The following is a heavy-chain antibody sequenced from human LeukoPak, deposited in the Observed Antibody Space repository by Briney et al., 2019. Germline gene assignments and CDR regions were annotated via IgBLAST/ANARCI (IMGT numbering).Heavy chain of an antibody. CDR1: GFTFSSYA. CDR3: AKDGAVPGHLDAFDI. Sequence: QSGGSLRLSCAAPGFTFSSYAMSWVRQAPGKGLEWVSAISVSGAGTFYADSVKGRFTISRDNSKNTLFLQMDSLRPDDTAVYYCAKDGAVPGHLDAFDIWGQGTMVTVSS. CDR2: ISVSGAGT. J-gene: IGHJ3*02. V-gene: IGHV3-23*01. D-gene: IGHD6-19*01.